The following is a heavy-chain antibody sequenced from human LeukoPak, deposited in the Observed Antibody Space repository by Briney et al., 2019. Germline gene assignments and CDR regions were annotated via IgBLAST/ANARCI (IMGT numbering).Heavy chain of an antibody. Sequence: ASVKVSCKASGYTFTGYYMHWVRQAPGQGLEWMGWINPNSGGTNYAQKFQGRVTMTRDTSISTDYMELSRLRSDDTAVYYCARDLLPLRTRPGDYWGQGTLVTVSS. V-gene: IGHV1-2*02. CDR2: INPNSGGT. D-gene: IGHD2-15*01. CDR3: ARDLLPLRTRPGDY. J-gene: IGHJ4*02. CDR1: GYTFTGYY.